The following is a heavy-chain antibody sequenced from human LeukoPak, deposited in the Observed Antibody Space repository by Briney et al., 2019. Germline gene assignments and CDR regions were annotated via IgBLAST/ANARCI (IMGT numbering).Heavy chain of an antibody. J-gene: IGHJ6*02. Sequence: ASVKVSCKASGGTFSSYAISWVRQAPGQGLEWMGGIIPIFGTANYAQKFQGRVTITADESTSTAYMELSSLRSEDMAVYYCAREGAGSYLNYYYGMDVWGQGTTVTVSS. D-gene: IGHD1-26*01. V-gene: IGHV1-69*13. CDR3: AREGAGSYLNYYYGMDV. CDR2: IIPIFGTA. CDR1: GGTFSSYA.